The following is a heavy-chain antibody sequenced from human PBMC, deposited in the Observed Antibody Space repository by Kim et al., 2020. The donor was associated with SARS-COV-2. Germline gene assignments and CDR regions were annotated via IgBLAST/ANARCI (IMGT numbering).Heavy chain of an antibody. Sequence: NYAQKFQGRVTMTRDTSISTAYMELSRLRSDDTAVYYCARVDGSGSYPDYWGQGTLVTVSS. D-gene: IGHD3-10*01. V-gene: IGHV1-2*02. CDR3: ARVDGSGSYPDY. J-gene: IGHJ4*02.